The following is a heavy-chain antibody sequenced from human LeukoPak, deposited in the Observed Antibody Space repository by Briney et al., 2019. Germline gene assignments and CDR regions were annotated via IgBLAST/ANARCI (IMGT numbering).Heavy chain of an antibody. CDR2: IRASDDTT. CDR1: GFTFSTSA. J-gene: IGHJ4*02. Sequence: GGSLRLSCAVFGFTFSTSAMRWVRQAPGKGLEWVSGIRASDDTTYYVDSVKGRFTVSRDNSKNTLYLQMNSLRVEDTAVYYCRFYTSGSDYWGQGTLVTVSS. CDR3: RFYTSGSDY. V-gene: IGHV3-23*01. D-gene: IGHD3-22*01.